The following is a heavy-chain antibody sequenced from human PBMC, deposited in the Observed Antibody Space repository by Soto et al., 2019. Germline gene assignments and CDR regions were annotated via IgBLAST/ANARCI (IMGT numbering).Heavy chain of an antibody. Sequence: QVQLVESGGDLVKRGGSLRLSCAASGYTFSDYYMSWIRQAPGKGLEWISYIDTSSTKIYYADSVKGRFTISRDNAKNSLYREMNSLRDEDTAGYYCASHYDMWSGYLSPVDYWGQGTLVTVSS. J-gene: IGHJ4*02. CDR1: GYTFSDYY. D-gene: IGHD3-3*01. CDR3: ASHYDMWSGYLSPVDY. V-gene: IGHV3-11*01. CDR2: IDTSSTKI.